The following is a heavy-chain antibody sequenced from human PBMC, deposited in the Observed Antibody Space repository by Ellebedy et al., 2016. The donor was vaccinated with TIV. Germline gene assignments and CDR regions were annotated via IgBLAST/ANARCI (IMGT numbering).Heavy chain of an antibody. J-gene: IGHJ4*02. CDR3: ARDHIIHGLGTYVGSF. CDR2: INTNTGST. V-gene: IGHV1-2*02. CDR1: GYTFTAYF. D-gene: IGHD3-10*01. Sequence: AASVKVSCKASGYTFTAYFMHWARQAPGQGLEWMGWINTNTGSTKYAQKFQGRVTMTRDTSISTAYMELSSLRSDDTAVYYCARDHIIHGLGTYVGSFWGQGPLVTVSS.